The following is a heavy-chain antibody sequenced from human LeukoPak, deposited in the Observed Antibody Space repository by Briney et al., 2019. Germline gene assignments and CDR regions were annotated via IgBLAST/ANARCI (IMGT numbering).Heavy chain of an antibody. D-gene: IGHD6-13*01. J-gene: IGHJ4*02. CDR1: GGSFSGYY. CDR2: INHSGST. Sequence: PPETLSLTCAVYGGSFSGYYWSWIRQPPGKGLEWIGEINHSGSTNYNPSLKSRVTISVDTSKNQFSLKLSSVTAADTAVYYCARGHAGIAAAGTWGQGTLVTVSS. CDR3: ARGHAGIAAAGT. V-gene: IGHV4-34*01.